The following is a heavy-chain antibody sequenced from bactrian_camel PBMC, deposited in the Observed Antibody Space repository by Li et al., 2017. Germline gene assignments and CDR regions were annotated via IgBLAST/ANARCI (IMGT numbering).Heavy chain of an antibody. V-gene: IGHV3S53*01. Sequence: HVQLVESGGGSAQAGGSLRLSCTAPGIASTRCGMDWYREAAGKQREWLVSINRDGTTRYADSVKDRFSISKDEPNGTVYLQMNSLAPEDTAMYFCQTIPADGCWHQYAGQGTQVTVS. J-gene: IGHJ4*01. CDR2: INRDGTT. CDR1: GIASTRCG. D-gene: IGHD1*01.